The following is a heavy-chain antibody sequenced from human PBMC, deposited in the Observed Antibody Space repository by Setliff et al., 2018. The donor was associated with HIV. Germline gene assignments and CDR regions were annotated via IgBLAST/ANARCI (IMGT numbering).Heavy chain of an antibody. CDR3: ARDRHYSGLGSYGP. J-gene: IGHJ5*02. D-gene: IGHD3-10*01. CDR1: GGSFGDYH. V-gene: IGHV4-4*07. CDR2: IFRSGTT. Sequence: PSETLSLTCTLSGGSFGDYHWSWIRQPAGRGLEWIGRIFRSGTTDYKFSLKSRVTISIDTSRNQFSLRLTSVTAEDTAVYYWARDRHYSGLGSYGPWGPGTLVTVS.